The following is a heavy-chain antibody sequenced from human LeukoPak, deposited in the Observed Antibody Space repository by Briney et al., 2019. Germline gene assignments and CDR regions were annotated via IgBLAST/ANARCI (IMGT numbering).Heavy chain of an antibody. CDR2: IRQDGGVK. CDR1: GFTFSGYW. J-gene: IGHJ4*02. CDR3: AKFSRTADSS. Sequence: GGSLRLSCAASGFTFSGYWMMWVRQAPGKGLEWVANIRQDGGVKQYVDSVKGRFTISRDNAKNSLYLQMNSLRAEDTAVYYCAKFSRTADSSWGRGTLVTVSS. D-gene: IGHD6-13*01. V-gene: IGHV3-7*01.